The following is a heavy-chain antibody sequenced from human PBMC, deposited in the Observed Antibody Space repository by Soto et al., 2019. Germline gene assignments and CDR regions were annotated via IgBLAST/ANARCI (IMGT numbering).Heavy chain of an antibody. Sequence: PGGSLRLSCAASGFTVSSYSMDWVRQAPGKGLEWVSYISSSSSTIYYADSVKGRFTISRDNAKNSLYLQMNSLRDEDTAVYYCAREDDYGYRYINYGLDVWGQGTTVTVSS. J-gene: IGHJ6*02. CDR3: AREDDYGYRYINYGLDV. V-gene: IGHV3-48*02. CDR1: GFTVSSYS. CDR2: ISSSSSTI. D-gene: IGHD4-17*01.